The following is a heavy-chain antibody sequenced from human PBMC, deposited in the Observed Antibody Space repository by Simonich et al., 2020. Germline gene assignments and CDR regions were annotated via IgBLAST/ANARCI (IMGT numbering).Heavy chain of an antibody. D-gene: IGHD2-15*01. V-gene: IGHV1-18*01. CDR3: ARASRGTWWYYYFDY. CDR2: ISSDNGNT. Sequence: QVQLVQSGAEVKKPGASVKVSCKASGYTFTSYGISLVRQAPRQGLAWMGGISSDNGNTNKEQKLQGRVTMTTDTSTSTAYMELRSLRSDDTAVYYCARASRGTWWYYYFDYWGQGTLVTVSS. J-gene: IGHJ4*02. CDR1: GYTFTSYG.